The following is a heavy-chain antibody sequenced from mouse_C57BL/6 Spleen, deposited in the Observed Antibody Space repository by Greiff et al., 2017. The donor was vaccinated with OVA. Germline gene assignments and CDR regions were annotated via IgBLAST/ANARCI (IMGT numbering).Heavy chain of an antibody. J-gene: IGHJ4*01. CDR2: IRLKSDNYAT. Sequence: VQLKESGGGLVQPGGSMKLSCVASGFTFSNYWMNWVRQSPEKGLEWVAQIRLKSDNYATHYAESVKGRFTISRDDSKSIDYLEMNNLRVEDTGIYYGPLRGDYWGQGTSVTVSS. CDR1: GFTFSNYW. D-gene: IGHD1-1*01. CDR3: PLRGDY. V-gene: IGHV6-3*01.